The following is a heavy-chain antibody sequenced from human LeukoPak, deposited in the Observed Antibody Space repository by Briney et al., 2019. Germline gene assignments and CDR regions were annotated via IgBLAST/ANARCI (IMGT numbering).Heavy chain of an antibody. CDR2: VYSSGTT. Sequence: PSETLSLTCTVSGGSITDYYWNWVRQPPGKGLEWVGYVYSSGTTNYNPSLKSRVTISVDTSKNQFSLNLRSVTAADTAVYYCPRGGNRCDFYYYMDVWGKGTTVTVSS. CDR1: GGSITDYY. J-gene: IGHJ6*03. D-gene: IGHD1-14*01. CDR3: PRGGNRCDFYYYMDV. V-gene: IGHV4-59*01.